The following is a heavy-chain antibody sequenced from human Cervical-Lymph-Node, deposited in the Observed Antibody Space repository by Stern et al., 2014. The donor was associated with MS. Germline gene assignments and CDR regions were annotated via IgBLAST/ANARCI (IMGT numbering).Heavy chain of an antibody. D-gene: IGHD2-21*02. CDR1: GYTLTEMS. J-gene: IGHJ6*02. CDR2: YDPQHGET. V-gene: IGHV1-24*01. CDR3: ATHRGRVTYYYGLDV. Sequence: VQLVQSGAEVKKPGASVKVSCKVSGYTLTEMSMHWVRQAPGKGLEWMGGYDPQHGETVYAQKIQGRVTMAEDRSTDTAYMELTSLRSDDTAMYYCATHRGRVTYYYGLDVWGQGTTVTVSS.